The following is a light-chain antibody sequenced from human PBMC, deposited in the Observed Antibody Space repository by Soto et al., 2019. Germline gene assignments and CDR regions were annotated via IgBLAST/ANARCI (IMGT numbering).Light chain of an antibody. CDR2: DAT. J-gene: IGKJ5*01. Sequence: DIQMTHSPSSLSASVGDRVTIPCPASHDISNYLNWYQQKPGKAPKRLIYDATNLETGGPSRCSGSRSGTDVTLTITSLQPEDFATYYCQQSYGTPITFGQGTRLEIK. CDR1: HDISNY. CDR3: QQSYGTPIT. V-gene: IGKV1-39*01.